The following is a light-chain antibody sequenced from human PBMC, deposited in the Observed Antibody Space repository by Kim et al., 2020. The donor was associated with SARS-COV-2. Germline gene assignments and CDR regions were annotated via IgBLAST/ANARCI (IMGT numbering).Light chain of an antibody. CDR1: QSVSSN. V-gene: IGKV3-15*01. CDR2: GAS. Sequence: SVTPGERAPLSCRASQSVSSNLAWYQQTPGQAPRLLIYGASTRATGIPARFSGTGSGTEFTLTISSLQSEDFAVYYCQQYNNWPYTFGQGTKLEIK. J-gene: IGKJ2*01. CDR3: QQYNNWPYT.